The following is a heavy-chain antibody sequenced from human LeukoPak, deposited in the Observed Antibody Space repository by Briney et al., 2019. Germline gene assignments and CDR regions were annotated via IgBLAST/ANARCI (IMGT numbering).Heavy chain of an antibody. J-gene: IGHJ4*02. CDR2: ISGSGGST. D-gene: IGHD3-10*01. CDR3: AKRMQGSGSYYNTFDY. Sequence: PGGSLRLSCAASGFTFSSYAMSWVRQAPGKGLEWVPAISGSGGSTYYADSVKGRFTISRDNSKNTRYLQMNSLRAEDTAVYYCAKRMQGSGSYYNTFDYWGQGTLVTVSS. V-gene: IGHV3-23*01. CDR1: GFTFSSYA.